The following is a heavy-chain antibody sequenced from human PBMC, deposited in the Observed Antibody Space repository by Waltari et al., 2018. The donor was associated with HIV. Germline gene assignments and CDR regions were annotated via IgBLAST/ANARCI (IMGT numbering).Heavy chain of an antibody. J-gene: IGHJ4*02. CDR1: GGSITSYI. CDR2: IHSTGST. D-gene: IGHD2-15*01. Sequence: QLQLRESGPGLVKPLETLALNCSVSGGSITSYIWSWYRHPPGKGLEWIGYIHSTGSTNYNPSLKSRVTISVDTSKTVFSLQLNSVTAADTAIYYCARGSFGGNPGYWGRGTLITVS. V-gene: IGHV4-59*01. CDR3: ARGSFGGNPGY.